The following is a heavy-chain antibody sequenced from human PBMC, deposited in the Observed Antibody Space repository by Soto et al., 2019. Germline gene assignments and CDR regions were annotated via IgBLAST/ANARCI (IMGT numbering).Heavy chain of an antibody. CDR3: ARSRPVTPFDY. D-gene: IGHD5-18*01. J-gene: IGHJ4*02. CDR1: GFTFSSYW. V-gene: IGHV3-74*01. Sequence: GGSLRLSCAASGFTFSSYWMHWVRQAPGKGLVWVSRINSDGSSTSYADSVKGRFTISRDNAKNTLYLQMNSLRAEDTAVYYCARSRPVTPFDYWGQGTLVTVSS. CDR2: INSDGSST.